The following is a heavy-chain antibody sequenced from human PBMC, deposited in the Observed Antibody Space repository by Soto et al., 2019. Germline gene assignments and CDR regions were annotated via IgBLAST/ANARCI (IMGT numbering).Heavy chain of an antibody. CDR2: INHSGST. V-gene: IGHV4-34*01. CDR3: ARDYYDSSGRPTIDY. Sequence: QVQLQQWGAGLLKPSETLSLTCAVYGGSFSGYYWSWIRQPPGKGLEWIGEINHSGSTNYNPSLKGRVTISVDTSKNQFSLKLSSVTAADTAVYYCARDYYDSSGRPTIDYWGQGTLVTVSS. J-gene: IGHJ4*02. D-gene: IGHD3-22*01. CDR1: GGSFSGYY.